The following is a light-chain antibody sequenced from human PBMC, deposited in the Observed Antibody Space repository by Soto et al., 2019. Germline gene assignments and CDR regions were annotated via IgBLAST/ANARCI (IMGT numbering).Light chain of an antibody. CDR3: SAYTSSSTS. CDR2: DVS. J-gene: IGLJ2*01. V-gene: IGLV2-14*01. Sequence: QSALTQPASVSGSPGQSITISCTGTSSDVGGYNYVSWYQQHPGKAPKLMIYDVSNRPSGVSNRFSGSKSGNTASLTISGLQAEDEADHYCSAYTSSSTSFGGGTTLTVL. CDR1: SSDVGGYNY.